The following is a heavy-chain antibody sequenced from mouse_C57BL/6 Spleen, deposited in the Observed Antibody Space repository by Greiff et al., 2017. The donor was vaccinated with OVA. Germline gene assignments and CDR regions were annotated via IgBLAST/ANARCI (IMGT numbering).Heavy chain of an antibody. D-gene: IGHD1-1*01. V-gene: IGHV1-55*01. Sequence: QVQLQQPGAELVKPGASVKMSCTASGYTFTSYWITWVKQRPGQGLEWIGGIYPGGGSTTYTEKFKSKATLTVDPSSSQAYTPLISLTSEESAVYYGAGGPELRGYAMDYWGQGTSVTVSS. J-gene: IGHJ4*01. CDR2: IYPGGGST. CDR3: AGGPELRGYAMDY. CDR1: GYTFTSYW.